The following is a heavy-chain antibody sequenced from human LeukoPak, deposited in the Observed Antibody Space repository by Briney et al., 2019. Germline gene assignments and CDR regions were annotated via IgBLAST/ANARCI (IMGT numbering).Heavy chain of an antibody. CDR3: ARLVVEGAHQLFPEGE. Sequence: GGSLRLSCAASGFTFSSHWMNWVRRAPGKGLEWVAIINQDGGRIGYGDSVKGRFTISRDNSKNTLYLQMNSLRAEDTAVYYCARLVVEGAHQLFPEGEWGQGTLVTVSS. D-gene: IGHD2-2*01. J-gene: IGHJ4*02. CDR2: INQDGGRI. V-gene: IGHV3-7*03. CDR1: GFTFSSHW.